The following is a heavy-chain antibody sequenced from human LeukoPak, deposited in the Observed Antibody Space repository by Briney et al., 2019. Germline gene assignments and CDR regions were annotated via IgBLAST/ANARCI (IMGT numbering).Heavy chain of an antibody. J-gene: IGHJ4*02. CDR3: ARDLDGAWMVRGVMGY. V-gene: IGHV3-21*01. D-gene: IGHD3-10*01. CDR1: GFTFSSYS. CDR2: ISSSSSYI. Sequence: KSGGSLRLSCAASGFTFSSYSMNWVRQAPGKGLEWASSISSSSSYIYYADSVKGRFTISRDNAKNSLYLQMNSLRAEDTAVYYCARDLDGAWMVRGVMGYWGQGTLVTVSS.